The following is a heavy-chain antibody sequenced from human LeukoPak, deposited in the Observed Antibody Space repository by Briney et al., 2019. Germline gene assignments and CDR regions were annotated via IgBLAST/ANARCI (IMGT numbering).Heavy chain of an antibody. CDR1: GFTFSNFW. D-gene: IGHD5-18*01. Sequence: GGSLRLSCVASGFTFSNFWMSWVRQAPGKGLEWEANIKQDGSEKYYMDSVKGRFTISRDNARNSLYLQMNSLRAEDTAVYYCTRDRGHNYGYNFDYWGQGTLVTVSS. CDR2: IKQDGSEK. V-gene: IGHV3-7*03. J-gene: IGHJ4*02. CDR3: TRDRGHNYGYNFDY.